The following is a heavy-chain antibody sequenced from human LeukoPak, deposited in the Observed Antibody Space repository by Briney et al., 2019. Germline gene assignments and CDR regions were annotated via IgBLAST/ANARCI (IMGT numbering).Heavy chain of an antibody. CDR3: ARDRYDILTGCSPLDY. D-gene: IGHD3-9*01. CDR2: ISSSSSYI. J-gene: IGHJ4*02. Sequence: GGSLRLSCAASGFTFSSYSMNWVRQAPGKGLEWVSSISSSSSYIYYADSVKGRFTISRDNAKNSLYLQMNSLRAEDTAVYYCARDRYDILTGCSPLDYWGQGTLVTVSS. V-gene: IGHV3-21*01. CDR1: GFTFSSYS.